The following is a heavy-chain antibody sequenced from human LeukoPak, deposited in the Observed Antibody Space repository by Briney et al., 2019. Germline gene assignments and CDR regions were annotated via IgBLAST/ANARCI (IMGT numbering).Heavy chain of an antibody. CDR3: ARGRGYSGYDLDWYFDL. J-gene: IGHJ2*01. CDR1: GDSISSHY. V-gene: IGHV4-59*11. CDR2: IYYSGGT. D-gene: IGHD5-12*01. Sequence: ASETLSLTCTVSGDSISSHYWAWIRQPLGKGLEWIGYIYYSGGTNYNPSLQSRVTMSVDTSKNHFSLRLSSVTAADTAVYYCARGRGYSGYDLDWYFDLWGRGTLVTVSS.